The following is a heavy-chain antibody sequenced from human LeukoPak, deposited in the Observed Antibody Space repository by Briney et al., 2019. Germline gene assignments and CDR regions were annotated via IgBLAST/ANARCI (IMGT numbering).Heavy chain of an antibody. CDR1: GFTFSSYA. D-gene: IGHD3-10*01. CDR3: AKDPNGSGPDLDY. CDR2: ISGSGGST. J-gene: IGHJ4*02. V-gene: IGHV3-23*01. Sequence: PGGSLRLSCAASGFTFSSYAMTWVRQAPGKGLEWVSGISGSGGSTNYADSVKGRFTISRDNSKDTLYLQMNSLRAEDTAVHYCAKDPNGSGPDLDYWGQGTLVTVSS.